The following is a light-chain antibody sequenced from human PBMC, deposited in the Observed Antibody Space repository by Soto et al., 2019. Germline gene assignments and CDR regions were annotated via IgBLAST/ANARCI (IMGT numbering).Light chain of an antibody. CDR1: QSVSSN. J-gene: IGKJ2*01. Sequence: EIVMTQSPATLSVSPGERATLSCRASQSVSSNLAWYQQKPGQAPRLLIYGASTRATGIPARFSGSGSGTEFTLTISSLQSEDFADYSCQQYNNWTYTFGQGTKLEIK. V-gene: IGKV3-15*01. CDR2: GAS. CDR3: QQYNNWTYT.